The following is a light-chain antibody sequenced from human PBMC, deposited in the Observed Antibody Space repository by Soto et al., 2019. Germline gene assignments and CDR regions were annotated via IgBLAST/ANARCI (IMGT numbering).Light chain of an antibody. CDR2: GTS. J-gene: IGKJ1*01. CDR1: QTIHNC. V-gene: IGKV1-39*01. CDR3: QQIYAAPVT. Sequence: DLQMTQSPSSLSASVGDRVTITCRASQTIHNCLNWYQQKPGKAPKLLIYGTSNLQSGVPSRFSGSESGTDFILTISSLQPADFATYYCQQIYAAPVTFGQGTKVEIK.